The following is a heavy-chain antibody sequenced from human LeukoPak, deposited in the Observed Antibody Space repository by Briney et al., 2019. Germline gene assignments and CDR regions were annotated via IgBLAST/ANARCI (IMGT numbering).Heavy chain of an antibody. D-gene: IGHD6-19*01. CDR3: AKCSTSAYTTGWCNWIDP. CDR2: AGWAGGTT. J-gene: IGHJ5*02. V-gene: IGHV3-43*01. Sequence: GGSLRLSCATSGFNFHRYTIHWVRQAPGKGLEWVSLAGWAGGTTYYSDSVRGRFTISRDSGRNSVYLQMNSLRADDTAVYYCAKCSTSAYTTGWCNWIDPWGQGTLVTVSS. CDR1: GFNFHRYT.